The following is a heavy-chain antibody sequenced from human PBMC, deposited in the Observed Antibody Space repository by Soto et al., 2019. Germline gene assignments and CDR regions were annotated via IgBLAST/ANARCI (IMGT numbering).Heavy chain of an antibody. CDR3: ARAPSGGYGLDV. D-gene: IGHD3-16*01. CDR1: GFSVSTSY. J-gene: IGHJ6*02. V-gene: IGHV3-53*01. Sequence: VGSLRLSCAASGFSVSTSYMSWVRQAPGKGLEWVSVIYGGGDTYHAAAVKGRFIISRDNSYNTLYLQMNSLRAEDAAMYCCARAPSGGYGLDVWGQGTTVTVSS. CDR2: IYGGGDT.